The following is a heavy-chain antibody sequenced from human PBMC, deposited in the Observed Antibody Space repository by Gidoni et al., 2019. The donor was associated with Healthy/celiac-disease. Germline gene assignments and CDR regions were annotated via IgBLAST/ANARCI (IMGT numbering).Heavy chain of an antibody. CDR1: GFTFDDYA. CDR2: ISWNSGSI. V-gene: IGHV3-9*01. J-gene: IGHJ3*02. Sequence: EVQLVESGGGLVQPGRSLRLSCAASGFTFDDYAMHWVRQAPGKGLEWVSGISWNSGSIGYADSVKGRFTISRDNAKNSLYLQMNSLRAEDTALYYCAKDIYDSSGYYYTRSDAFDIWGQGTMVTVSS. D-gene: IGHD3-22*01. CDR3: AKDIYDSSGYYYTRSDAFDI.